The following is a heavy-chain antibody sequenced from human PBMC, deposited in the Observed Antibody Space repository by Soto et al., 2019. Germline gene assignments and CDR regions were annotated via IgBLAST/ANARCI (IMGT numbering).Heavy chain of an antibody. V-gene: IGHV1-18*01. CDR3: ARGGAARHLDY. Sequence: QVSLVQSGGEVRRPGASVNVSCKTSGYTFTNYALSWVRQTPGQGLEWVGFVSAYNGFTHCAQKFQGRVTVHIDTSTNTVYMDLRLLTSDDTAVYYCARGGAARHLDYWGQGTPVTVSS. CDR1: GYTFTNYA. J-gene: IGHJ4*02. D-gene: IGHD6-6*01. CDR2: VSAYNGFT.